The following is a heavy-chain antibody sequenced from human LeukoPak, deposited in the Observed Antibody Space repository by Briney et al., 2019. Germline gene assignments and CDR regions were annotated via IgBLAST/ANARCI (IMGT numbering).Heavy chain of an antibody. CDR3: ARVAIVATISWPYYMDV. CDR2: INPSGGST. Sequence: GASVKVSCKASGYTFTSYYMHWVRQAPGQGLEWMGIINPSGGSTSYAQKFQGRVTMTRDTSTSTVYTELSRLRSDDTAVYYCARVAIVATISWPYYMDVWGKGTTVTVSS. CDR1: GYTFTSYY. D-gene: IGHD5-12*01. J-gene: IGHJ6*03. V-gene: IGHV1-46*01.